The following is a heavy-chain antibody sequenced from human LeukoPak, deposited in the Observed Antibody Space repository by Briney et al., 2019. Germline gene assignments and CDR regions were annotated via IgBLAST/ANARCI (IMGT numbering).Heavy chain of an antibody. D-gene: IGHD1-26*01. CDR2: SNAGNGNT. V-gene: IGHV1-3*02. CDR3: ARGGRGWSLGAFDI. J-gene: IGHJ3*02. CDR1: GYTFTSCA. Sequence: ASVKVSCKASGYTFTSCAMHWVRQAPGQRLEWMGWSNAGNGNTKYSQEFQGRVTITRDTSASTAYMELSSLRSEDMAVYYCARGGRGWSLGAFDIWGQGTMVTVSS.